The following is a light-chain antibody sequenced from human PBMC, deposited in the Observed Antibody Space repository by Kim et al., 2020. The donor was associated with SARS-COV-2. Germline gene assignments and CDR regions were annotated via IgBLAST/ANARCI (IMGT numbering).Light chain of an antibody. CDR1: QSVSSSF. J-gene: IGKJ1*01. CDR3: QQYGNLPPWT. Sequence: PGERAPLPCRASQSVSSSFLAWYQQRPGQPPRLLIYGASTRATGIPDRFSGSGSGTDFTLTISRLEPEDFAVYYCQQYGNLPPWTFGQGTKVDIK. CDR2: GAS. V-gene: IGKV3-20*01.